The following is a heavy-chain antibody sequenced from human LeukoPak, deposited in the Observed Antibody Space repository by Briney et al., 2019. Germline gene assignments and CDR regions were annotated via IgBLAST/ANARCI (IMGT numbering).Heavy chain of an antibody. J-gene: IGHJ5*01. CDR3: AKDRGSYSTAADS. CDR2: IWYDGTNK. V-gene: IGHV3-33*06. CDR1: GFTFSDYG. Sequence: GGSLRLSCAASGFTFSDYGIHWVRQAPGKGLEWVAVIWYDGTNKYYGDSVKGRFTISRDNSKNTLYLQMNSLRAEDTAVYYCAKDRGSYSTAADSWGQGTLVTVSS. D-gene: IGHD1-26*01.